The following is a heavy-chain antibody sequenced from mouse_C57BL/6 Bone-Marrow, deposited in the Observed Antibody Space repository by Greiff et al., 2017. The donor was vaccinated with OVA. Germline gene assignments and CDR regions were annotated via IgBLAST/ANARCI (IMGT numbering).Heavy chain of an antibody. CDR1: GYTFTSYW. Sequence: VQLQQPGAELVKPGASVKLSCKASGYTFTSYWMHWVKQRPGQGLEWIGMIHPTSGCPTYNETFTSKATLTVDKSSSTAYMQLRSLTSEDSAVYDCARQSTMVTTRGNYAMDYWGQGTSVTVSS. D-gene: IGHD2-2*01. CDR2: IHPTSGCP. V-gene: IGHV1-64*01. CDR3: ARQSTMVTTRGNYAMDY. J-gene: IGHJ4*01.